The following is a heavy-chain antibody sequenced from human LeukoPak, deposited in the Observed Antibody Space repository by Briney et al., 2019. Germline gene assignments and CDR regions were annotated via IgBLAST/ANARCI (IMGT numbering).Heavy chain of an antibody. Sequence: PSETLSLTCTVSGYSISSGYYWGWIRQPPGKGLEWIGSIYHSGSTYYNPSLKSRVTISVDTSKNQFSLKLSSVTAADTAVYYCARASSWYLIYEYWGQGTLVTVSS. CDR1: GYSISSGYY. J-gene: IGHJ4*02. CDR2: IYHSGST. D-gene: IGHD6-13*01. CDR3: ARASSWYLIYEY. V-gene: IGHV4-38-2*02.